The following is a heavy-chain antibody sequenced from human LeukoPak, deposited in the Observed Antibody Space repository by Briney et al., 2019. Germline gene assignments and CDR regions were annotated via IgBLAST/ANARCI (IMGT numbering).Heavy chain of an antibody. CDR1: GYTFTSYG. Sequence: ASVKVSCKASGYTFTSYGISWVRQAPGQGLEWMGWISAYNGNTNYAQKLQGRVTMTTDTSTSTAYMELRSLRSDDTAVYHCARDQDYYGSALFDYWGQGTLVTVSS. CDR3: ARDQDYYGSALFDY. J-gene: IGHJ4*02. CDR2: ISAYNGNT. V-gene: IGHV1-18*04. D-gene: IGHD3-10*01.